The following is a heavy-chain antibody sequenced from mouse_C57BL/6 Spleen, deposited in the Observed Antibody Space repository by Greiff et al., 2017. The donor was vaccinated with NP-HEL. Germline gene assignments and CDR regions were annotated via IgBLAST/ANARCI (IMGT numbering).Heavy chain of an antibody. Sequence: QVQLQQPGAELVRPGSSVKLSCKASGYTFTSYWMHWVKQRPIQGLEWIGNIDPSDSETHYNQKFKDKATLTVDKSSSTAYMQLSSLTSEDSAVYDCARVDGGAMDYWGQGTSVTVSS. CDR1: GYTFTSYW. CDR2: IDPSDSET. D-gene: IGHD2-3*01. CDR3: ARVDGGAMDY. J-gene: IGHJ4*01. V-gene: IGHV1-52*01.